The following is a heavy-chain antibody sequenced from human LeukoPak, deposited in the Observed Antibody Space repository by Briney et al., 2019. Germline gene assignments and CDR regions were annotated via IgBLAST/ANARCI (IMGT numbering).Heavy chain of an antibody. CDR2: IEQDGSEK. V-gene: IGHV3-7*01. Sequence: PGGSLRLSCAASGFTFSSYWMSWVRQAPGKGLEWVANIEQDGSEKYYVDSVKGRFTISRDNAKNSPYLQMNSLRAEDTAVYYCAREMGYSYGRYYYYYMDVWGKGTTVTVSS. CDR3: AREMGYSYGRYYYYYMDV. D-gene: IGHD5-18*01. J-gene: IGHJ6*03. CDR1: GFTFSSYW.